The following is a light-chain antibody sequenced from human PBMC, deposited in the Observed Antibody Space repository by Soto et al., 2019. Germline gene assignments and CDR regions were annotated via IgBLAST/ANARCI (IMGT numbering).Light chain of an antibody. V-gene: IGLV2-11*01. CDR1: SSDVGGYNY. CDR3: CSYAGSRVV. J-gene: IGLJ2*01. Sequence: QSALTQPRSVSGSPGQSVTISCTGNSSDVGGYNYVSWYQQHPGKAPKLMIYDVSKRPSGVPDRFSGSKSGNTASLTISGLQAEDEADYYCCSYAGSRVVFGGGTKVTV. CDR2: DVS.